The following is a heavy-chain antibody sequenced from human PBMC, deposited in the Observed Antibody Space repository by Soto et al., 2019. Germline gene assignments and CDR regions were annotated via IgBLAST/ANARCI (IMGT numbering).Heavy chain of an antibody. J-gene: IGHJ4*02. Sequence: ASVKVSCRASGYTFTSYAMHWVRQAPGQRLEWMGWINAGNGNTKYSQKFQGRVTMTTDKSTSTAYMELRSLRSDDTAVYYCARDLSCPDYWGQGTLVTVSS. D-gene: IGHD2-15*01. CDR3: ARDLSCPDY. CDR2: INAGNGNT. V-gene: IGHV1-3*01. CDR1: GYTFTSYA.